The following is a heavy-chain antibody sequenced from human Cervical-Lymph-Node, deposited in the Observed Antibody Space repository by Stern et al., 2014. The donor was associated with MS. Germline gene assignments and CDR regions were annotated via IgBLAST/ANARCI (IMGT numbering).Heavy chain of an antibody. D-gene: IGHD1-26*01. J-gene: IGHJ6*02. CDR1: GGTFSSYA. V-gene: IGHV1-69*01. CDR3: ARGELKEGLVRGMDV. CDR2: IIPIFGTA. Sequence: VQLVQSGAEVTKPGSSVKVSCKASGGTFSSYAISWVRQAPGKGLEWMGGIIPIFGTANDAQKFQGRVTITADESTSTAYVELSSLRSEDTAVYYCARGELKEGLVRGMDVWGQGTTVTVSS.